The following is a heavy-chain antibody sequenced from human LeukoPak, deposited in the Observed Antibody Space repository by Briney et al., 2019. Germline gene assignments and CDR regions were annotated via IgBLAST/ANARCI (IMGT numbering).Heavy chain of an antibody. CDR3: ARDPPGGYMDV. CDR2: ISGSGGST. Sequence: PGGSLRLSCAGSGFIFSRLAMTWVRQAPGKGLEWVSSISGSGGSTYYADSVKGRFTISRDNSKNTLYLQMNSLRAEDTAVYYCARDPPGGYMDVWGKGTTVTISS. CDR1: GFIFSRLA. V-gene: IGHV3-23*01. D-gene: IGHD1-26*01. J-gene: IGHJ6*03.